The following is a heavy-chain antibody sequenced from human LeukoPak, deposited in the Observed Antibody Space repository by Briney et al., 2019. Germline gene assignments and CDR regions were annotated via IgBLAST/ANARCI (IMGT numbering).Heavy chain of an antibody. CDR3: ARDPTAFVVVPAHFDY. CDR2: ISAYNGNT. D-gene: IGHD2-2*01. CDR1: GYTFTSYG. Sequence: GASVKVSCKASGYTFTSYGISWVRQAPGQGLEWMGWISAYNGNTNYAQKLQGRVTMTTDTSTSTAYMELRSLRSDDTAVYYCARDPTAFVVVPAHFDYWGQGTLVTVSS. V-gene: IGHV1-18*01. J-gene: IGHJ4*02.